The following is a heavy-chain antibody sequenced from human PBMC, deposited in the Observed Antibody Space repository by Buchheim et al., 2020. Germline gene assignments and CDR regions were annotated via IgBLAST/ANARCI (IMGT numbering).Heavy chain of an antibody. CDR3: ARRMGVQWLVSPPWYYFDY. J-gene: IGHJ4*02. V-gene: IGHV4-39*01. CDR1: GGSISSSAYY. CDR2: IYYSGST. D-gene: IGHD6-19*01. Sequence: QLQLQESGPGLVKPSETLSLTCTVSGGSISSSAYYWGWIRQPPGKGLEWIGSIYYSGSTYYNPSRKSRVTISVDTSKNQFSLKLSSVTAADTAVYYCARRMGVQWLVSPPWYYFDYWGQGTL.